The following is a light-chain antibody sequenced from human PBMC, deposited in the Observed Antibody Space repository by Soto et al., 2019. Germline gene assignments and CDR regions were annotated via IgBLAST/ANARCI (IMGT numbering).Light chain of an antibody. CDR3: QQYNNWPRN. CDR2: GAS. V-gene: IGKV3-15*01. Sequence: EILMAKSPATLSVSPGQRAALSCRSSQSVSSNLAWYQQKRGQAPRLLIYGASSRATGIPARFSGSGSGTELTLTIGSLQSEDFAVYYCQQYNNWPRNFGQGTK. CDR1: QSVSSN. J-gene: IGKJ2*01.